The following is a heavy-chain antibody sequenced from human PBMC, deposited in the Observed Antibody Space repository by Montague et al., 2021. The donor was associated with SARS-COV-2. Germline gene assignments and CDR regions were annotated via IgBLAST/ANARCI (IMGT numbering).Heavy chain of an antibody. J-gene: IGHJ4*02. D-gene: IGHD3-9*01. Sequence: PALVKPTQTLTLTCTFSGFSLSTPNVGVGWIRQPPGKALEWLALIYSNDDKRHSPSLQSRLTITKDTSKNQVVLSLTNVDPVDTATYYCAHLIRYYDIFTGIPFDYWGQGTQV. CDR3: AHLIRYYDIFTGIPFDY. V-gene: IGHV2-5*01. CDR1: GFSLSTPNVG. CDR2: IYSNDDK.